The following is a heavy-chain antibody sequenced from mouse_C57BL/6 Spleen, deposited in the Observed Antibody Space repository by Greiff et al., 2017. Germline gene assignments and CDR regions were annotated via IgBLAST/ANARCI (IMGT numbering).Heavy chain of an antibody. CDR2: IDPETGGT. V-gene: IGHV1-15*01. Sequence: VQLQQSGAELVRPGASVTLSCKASGYTFTDYEMHWVKQTPVHGLEWIGAIDPETGGTAYNQKFKGKAILTAAKSSSTAYMELRSLTSEDSAVYYCDYYGSSYDAMDYWGQGTSVTVSS. D-gene: IGHD1-1*01. CDR3: DYYGSSYDAMDY. J-gene: IGHJ4*01. CDR1: GYTFTDYE.